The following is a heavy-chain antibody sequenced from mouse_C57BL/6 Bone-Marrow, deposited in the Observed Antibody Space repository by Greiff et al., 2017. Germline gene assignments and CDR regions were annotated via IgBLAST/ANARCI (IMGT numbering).Heavy chain of an antibody. CDR3: TDSGPSMDY. CDR1: GFTFSNYW. V-gene: IGHV6-3*01. J-gene: IGHJ4*01. CDR2: IRLKSDNYAT. Sequence: EVMLVESGGGLVQPGGSMKLSCVASGFTFSNYWMNWVRQSPEKGLEWVAQIRLKSDNYATHYAESVKGRFTISRDDSKSSVYLQMNNIRAEDTGIYYCTDSGPSMDYWGQGTSVTVSS. D-gene: IGHD3-2*02.